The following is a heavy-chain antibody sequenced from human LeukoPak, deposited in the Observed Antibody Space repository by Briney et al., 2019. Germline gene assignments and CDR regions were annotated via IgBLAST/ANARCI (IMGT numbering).Heavy chain of an antibody. CDR1: GYAFTSYH. V-gene: IGHV1-46*01. Sequence: ASVEVSCKAPGYAFTSYHIHWMRQAPGQGLGWMGIIIPSSGSTTYAQKFQGRVTMTRDTSTSTVYMELSSLTSDDTAVYFCARSDYNDYRGLGFWGQGTLVTVSS. CDR3: ARSDYNDYRGLGF. CDR2: IIPSSGST. D-gene: IGHD4-11*01. J-gene: IGHJ4*02.